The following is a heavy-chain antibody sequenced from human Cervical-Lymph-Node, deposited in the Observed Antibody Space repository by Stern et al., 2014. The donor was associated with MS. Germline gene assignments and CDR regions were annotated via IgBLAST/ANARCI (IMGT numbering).Heavy chain of an antibody. CDR1: SGSISRGGYY. CDR2: IYYNGNT. Sequence: VQLEESGPGLVKPSQTLSLTCTVSSGSISRGGYYWNWIRQHPGEGLEWIGFIYYNGNTFYSPSLKSRVSMSIDTSENQFSLNLNAVTAADTAVYYCARSYELRSGSYYGPTDYWGQGTLVTVSS. J-gene: IGHJ4*02. V-gene: IGHV4-31*03. D-gene: IGHD3-10*01. CDR3: ARSYELRSGSYYGPTDY.